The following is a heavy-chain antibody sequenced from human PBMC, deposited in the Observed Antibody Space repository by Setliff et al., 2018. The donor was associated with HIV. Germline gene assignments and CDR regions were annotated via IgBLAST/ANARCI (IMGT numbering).Heavy chain of an antibody. Sequence: PSETLSLTCIVSGASISSNTWRWIRQAPGKGLQWIGFIYNSVTTNYNPSLKSRVTISLDTSKNQFSLKLTSVTAADTAVYYCARGGTSSNWFGPWGQGTLVTVSS. V-gene: IGHV4-59*01. CDR3: ARGGTSSNWFGP. J-gene: IGHJ5*02. CDR2: IYNSVTT. D-gene: IGHD2-2*01. CDR1: GASISSNT.